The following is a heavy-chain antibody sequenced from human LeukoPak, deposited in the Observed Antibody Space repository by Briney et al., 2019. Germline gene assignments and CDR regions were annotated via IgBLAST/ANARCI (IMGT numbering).Heavy chain of an antibody. CDR3: TREPALFSRSSVWYYLYYMDV. Sequence: AGGSLRLSCSGSGFTFPDYAMSWVRQAPGKGLEWVGFIRSRAFGGTTEYAASVKGRFSLSRDDSQSIVYLQMNRLKTEDTAMYYCTREPALFSRSSVWYYLYYMDVWGKATMVTVSS. J-gene: IGHJ6*03. V-gene: IGHV3-49*04. D-gene: IGHD6-6*01. CDR2: IRSRAFGGTT. CDR1: GFTFPDYA.